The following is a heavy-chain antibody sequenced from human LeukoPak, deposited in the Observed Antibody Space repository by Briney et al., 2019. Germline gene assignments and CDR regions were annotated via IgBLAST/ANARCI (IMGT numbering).Heavy chain of an antibody. Sequence: SGTLSLTCTVSGGSISSYYWSWIRQPPGKGLEWIGYIYYSGSTNYNPSLKSRVTISVDTSKNQFSLKLSSVTAADTAVYYCASTSGWYSDYYYYGMDVWGQGTTVSVSS. V-gene: IGHV4-59*01. CDR3: ASTSGWYSDYYYYGMDV. D-gene: IGHD6-19*01. J-gene: IGHJ6*02. CDR2: IYYSGST. CDR1: GGSISSYY.